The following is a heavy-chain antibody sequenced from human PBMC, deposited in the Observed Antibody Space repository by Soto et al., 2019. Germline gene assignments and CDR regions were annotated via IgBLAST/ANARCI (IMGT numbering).Heavy chain of an antibody. CDR1: GFTFSSYS. CDR3: ARVRWLRFGIDY. Sequence: GGSLRLSCAASGFTFSSYSMNWVRQAPGKGLEWVSYISSSSSTIYYADSVKGRFTISRDNTKNSLYLQMNSLRDEDTAVYYCARVRWLRFGIDYWGQGTMVTVSS. CDR2: ISSSSSTI. J-gene: IGHJ4*02. V-gene: IGHV3-48*02. D-gene: IGHD5-12*01.